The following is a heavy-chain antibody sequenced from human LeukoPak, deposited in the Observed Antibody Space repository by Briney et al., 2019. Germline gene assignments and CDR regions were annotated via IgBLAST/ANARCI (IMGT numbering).Heavy chain of an antibody. V-gene: IGHV3-23*01. CDR1: GFTFGSHA. Sequence: GGSLRLSCAASGFTFGSHAMYWVRQAPGKGLEWLSGISGNAADTYYADSVKGRFTISRDNFRNTVYLQMNSLRAEDPALYYCAKTTDGNSSGRRPGSPIDHWGQGTLVTVSS. CDR3: AKTTDGNSSGRRPGSPIDH. D-gene: IGHD6-19*01. CDR2: ISGNAADT. J-gene: IGHJ4*02.